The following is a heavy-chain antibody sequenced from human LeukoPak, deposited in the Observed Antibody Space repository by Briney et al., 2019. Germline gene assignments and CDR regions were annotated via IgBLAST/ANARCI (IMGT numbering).Heavy chain of an antibody. J-gene: IGHJ4*02. CDR2: ISGSGSNT. CDR3: AKTPRGYTYVPDY. CDR1: GFTFSSCA. D-gene: IGHD5-18*01. V-gene: IGHV3-23*01. Sequence: GGSLRLSCAASGFTFSSCAMSWVRQAPGKGLEWVSTISGSGSNTYYADSVKGRFTISRDNSRDALYLQMHSLRADDTAVYFCAKTPRGYTYVPDYWGQGTLVTVPS.